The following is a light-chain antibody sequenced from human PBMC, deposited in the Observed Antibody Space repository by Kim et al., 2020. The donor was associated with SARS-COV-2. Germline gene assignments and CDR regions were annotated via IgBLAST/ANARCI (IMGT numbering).Light chain of an antibody. V-gene: IGLV2-14*03. J-gene: IGLJ1*01. Sequence: YNYVSWYQQYPDKAPKLMIYDVNKRPSGVSNRFSGSKSGNTASLTISGLQAEDEADYYCSSYATSRSYVFGTGTKVTVL. CDR3: SSYATSRSYV. CDR1: YNY. CDR2: DVN.